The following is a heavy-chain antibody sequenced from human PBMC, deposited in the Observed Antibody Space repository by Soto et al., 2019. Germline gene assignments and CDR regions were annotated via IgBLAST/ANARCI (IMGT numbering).Heavy chain of an antibody. D-gene: IGHD6-19*01. CDR2: INHSGST. CDR1: GGSISSSNW. CDR3: ARQWLRRDAYSTPFDY. V-gene: IGHV4-4*02. J-gene: IGHJ4*02. Sequence: PSETLSLTCAVSGGSISSSNWWSWVRQPPGKGLEWIGEINHSGSTNYNPSLKSRVTISVDKSKNQFSLKLSSVTAADTAVYYCARQWLRRDAYSTPFDYWGQGTLVTVSS.